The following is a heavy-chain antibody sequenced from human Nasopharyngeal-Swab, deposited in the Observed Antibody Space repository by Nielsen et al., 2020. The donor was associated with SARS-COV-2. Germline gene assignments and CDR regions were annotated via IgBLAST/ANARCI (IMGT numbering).Heavy chain of an antibody. J-gene: IGHJ4*02. CDR2: IWCDGSNK. D-gene: IGHD3-22*01. Sequence: GESLKISCAASGFTFSSYGMHWVRQAPGKGLEWVAVIWCDGSNKYYADSVKGRFTIFRDNSKNTLYLQMNSLRAEDTAVYYCARDSLGPDYYDSSGYSDYWGQGTLVTVSS. CDR1: GFTFSSYG. CDR3: ARDSLGPDYYDSSGYSDY. V-gene: IGHV3-33*01.